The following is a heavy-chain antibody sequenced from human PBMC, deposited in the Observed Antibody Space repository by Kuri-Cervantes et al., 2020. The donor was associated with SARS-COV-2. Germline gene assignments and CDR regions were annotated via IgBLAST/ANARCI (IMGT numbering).Heavy chain of an antibody. CDR3: ARVYYGSGSETLPFDY. J-gene: IGHJ4*02. CDR1: GFSLSNARMG. D-gene: IGHD3-10*01. V-gene: IGHV2-26*01. Sequence: SGPTLMKPTETLTLTCTVSGFSLSNARMGVSWIRQPPGKALEWLAHIFSNDEKSYSTSLKSRLTISKDTSKSQVVLTMTNMDPVDTATYYCARVYYGSGSETLPFDYWGQGTLVTVSS. CDR2: IFSNDEK.